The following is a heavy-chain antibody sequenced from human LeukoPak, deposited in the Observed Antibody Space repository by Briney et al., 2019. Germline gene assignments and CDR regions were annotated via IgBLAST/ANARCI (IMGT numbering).Heavy chain of an antibody. Sequence: SETLSLTCTVSGDSIITSSYYWGWVRQPPGGGLEWLGSIYYSGITHYNPSLKRRVTIYVDTSRNQFSLHLHSVTAADTAVFYCARSDYYDYRRIDFWGQGTLVTVSS. CDR3: ARSDYYDYRRIDF. D-gene: IGHD3-16*01. V-gene: IGHV4-39*01. CDR1: GDSIITSSYY. CDR2: IYYSGIT. J-gene: IGHJ4*02.